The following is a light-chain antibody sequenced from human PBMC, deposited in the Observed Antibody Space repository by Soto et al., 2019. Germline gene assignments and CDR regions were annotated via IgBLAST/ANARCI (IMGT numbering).Light chain of an antibody. CDR1: RSVSSN. J-gene: IGKJ4*01. Sequence: EIVLTQSPATLSLSPGERATLSCRASRSVSSNLAWYQQKPGQAPRLFIFDASTRATGIPARFSGSGSGTDFTLTISSLEPEDFAVYYCQQRGDWTFGGGTKVDIK. CDR3: QQRGDWT. V-gene: IGKV3-11*01. CDR2: DAS.